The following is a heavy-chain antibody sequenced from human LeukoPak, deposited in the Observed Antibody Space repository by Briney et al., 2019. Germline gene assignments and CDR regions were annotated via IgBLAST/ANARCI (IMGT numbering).Heavy chain of an antibody. V-gene: IGHV3-23*01. J-gene: IGHJ4*02. D-gene: IGHD6-19*01. Sequence: GGSLRLSCAASGFTFSSYAMSWVRQAPGKGLEWVSGISGSGGSTYYADSVKGRFTISRDNSKNTLYLQMNSLRAEDTAVYYCARDRFDSSGWYYFDYWGQGTLVTVSS. CDR3: ARDRFDSSGWYYFDY. CDR1: GFTFSSYA. CDR2: ISGSGGST.